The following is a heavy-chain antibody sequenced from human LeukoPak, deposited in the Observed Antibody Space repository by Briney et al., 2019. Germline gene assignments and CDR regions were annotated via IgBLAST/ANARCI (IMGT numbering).Heavy chain of an antibody. CDR3: ARVHLSYCGGDCYSNTD. Sequence: PSETLSLTCTVSGGSISSYYWSWIRQPPGKGLEWIGYIYYSGSTNYNPSLKSRVTISVDTSKNQFSLKLSSVTAAVTAVYYCARVHLSYCGGDCYSNTDWGQGTLVTVSS. D-gene: IGHD2-21*02. CDR1: GGSISSYY. V-gene: IGHV4-59*01. J-gene: IGHJ4*02. CDR2: IYYSGST.